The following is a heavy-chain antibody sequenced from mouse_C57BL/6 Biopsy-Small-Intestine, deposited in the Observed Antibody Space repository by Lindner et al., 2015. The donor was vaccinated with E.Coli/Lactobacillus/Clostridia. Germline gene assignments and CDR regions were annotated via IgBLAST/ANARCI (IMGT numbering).Heavy chain of an antibody. D-gene: IGHD4-1*01. CDR3: ARSRTGTWYFDV. CDR2: IYPGSGNT. CDR1: GYTFTDYY. Sequence: VQLQESGPELVKPGASVKISCKASGYTFTDYYINWVKQRPGQELEWIGWIYPGSGNTKYNEKFKGKATLTVDTSSSTAYMQLSSLTSEDSAVYFCARSRTGTWYFDVWGTGTTVTVSS. J-gene: IGHJ1*03. V-gene: IGHV1-84*01.